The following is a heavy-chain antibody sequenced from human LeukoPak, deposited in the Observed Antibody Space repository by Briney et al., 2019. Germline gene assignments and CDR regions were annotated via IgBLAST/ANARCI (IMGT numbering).Heavy chain of an antibody. V-gene: IGHV4-61*02. CDR1: GGSISSGSYY. J-gene: IGHJ5*02. CDR3: ARDLSGWYSAWFDP. CDR2: NYTSGST. Sequence: SQTLSLTCTVSGGSISSGSYYWSWIRQPAGKGLEWIGRNYTSGSTNYNPSLKSRVTISVDTSKNQFSLKLSSVTAADTAVYYCARDLSGWYSAWFDPWGQGTLVTVSS. D-gene: IGHD6-19*01.